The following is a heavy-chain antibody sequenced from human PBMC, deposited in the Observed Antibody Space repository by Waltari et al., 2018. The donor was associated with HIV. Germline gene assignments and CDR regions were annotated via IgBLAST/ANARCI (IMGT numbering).Heavy chain of an antibody. CDR3: AKDEAGAGSPEVWFDP. CDR2: ISDSTGRT. D-gene: IGHD6-13*01. J-gene: IGHJ5*02. V-gene: IGHV3-23*01. Sequence: EMQLLESVGGLVQPGGSLRISCAAAVSTFSSYVMHWVRQAPGKGLGWVSGISDSTGRTYYGDSVKGRFTISRDNSKNTLYLQMSSLRVEDTAIYYCAKDEAGAGSPEVWFDPWGQGTLVTVSS. CDR1: VSTFSSYV.